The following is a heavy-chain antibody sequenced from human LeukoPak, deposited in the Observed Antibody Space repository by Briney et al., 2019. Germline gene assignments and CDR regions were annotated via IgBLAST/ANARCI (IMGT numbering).Heavy chain of an antibody. CDR3: AKQGPGYCGGTSCYGVDY. Sequence: ASVKVSCKASGYTFTGYYMHWVRQAPGQGLEWMGWINTNTGNPTYAQGFTGRFVFSLDTSVSTAYLQISSLKAEDTAVYYCAKQGPGYCGGTSCYGVDYWGQGTLVTVSS. J-gene: IGHJ4*02. D-gene: IGHD2-2*01. V-gene: IGHV7-4-1*02. CDR1: GYTFTGYY. CDR2: INTNTGNP.